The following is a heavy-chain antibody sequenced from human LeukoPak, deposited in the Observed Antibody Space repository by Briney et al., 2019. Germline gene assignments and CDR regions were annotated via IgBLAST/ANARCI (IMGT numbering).Heavy chain of an antibody. V-gene: IGHV3-7*01. Sequence: PGGSLRLSCAASGFTFSSYWMSWVRQAPGKGLEWVANIKQDGSEKYYVDSVKGRFTISRDNAKNSLYLQMNSLRAEDTAVYYCARDPPRYHYDSSGYYAYWGQGTLVTVSS. CDR2: IKQDGSEK. D-gene: IGHD3-22*01. CDR1: GFTFSSYW. CDR3: ARDPPRYHYDSSGYYAY. J-gene: IGHJ4*02.